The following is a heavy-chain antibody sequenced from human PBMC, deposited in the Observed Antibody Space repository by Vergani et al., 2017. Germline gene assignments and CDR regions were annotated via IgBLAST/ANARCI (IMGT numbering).Heavy chain of an antibody. V-gene: IGHV4-30-4*01. CDR3: ARETCSSTSCLYLGVAFDI. CDR2: IYYSGST. J-gene: IGHJ3*02. Sequence: QLQESGPGLVKPSETLSLTCIVSGGSISSGHYYWSWIRRPPGKGLEWIGHIYYSGSTYYKSSLKSRVTISVDTSNNQFSLKLSSVTAADTAVYYCARETCSSTSCLYLGVAFDIWGQGTMVTVSS. CDR1: GGSISSGHYY. D-gene: IGHD2-2*01.